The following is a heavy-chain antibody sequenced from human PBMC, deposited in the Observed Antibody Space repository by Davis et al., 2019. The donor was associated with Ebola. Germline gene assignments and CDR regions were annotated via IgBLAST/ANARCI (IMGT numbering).Heavy chain of an antibody. CDR1: AYTFTSYG. CDR2: ISGFNTNT. V-gene: IGHV1-18*04. Sequence: ASVKVSCKSSAYTFTSYGLVRVRQAPGLGLEWMGWISGFNTNTNFAQKFQGRVTVSKDTSTNTAYMDLRSLTSDDTAIYYCARAPNYDVLTGTSSYYFDYWGQGALVTVSS. D-gene: IGHD3-9*01. CDR3: ARAPNYDVLTGTSSYYFDY. J-gene: IGHJ4*02.